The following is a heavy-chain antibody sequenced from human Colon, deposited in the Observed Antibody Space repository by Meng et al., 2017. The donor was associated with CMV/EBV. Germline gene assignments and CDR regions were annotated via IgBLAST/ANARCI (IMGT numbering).Heavy chain of an antibody. CDR2: IDTAGDT. V-gene: IGHV3-13*01. CDR1: GFTFSNHD. CDR3: VRCSSTSCYRGNWFDP. D-gene: IGHD2-2*01. Sequence: GGSLRLSCAASGFTFSNHDIHWVRQVPGDGLEWVTAIDTAGDTYYSASVKGRFTISRENAKNSLYLQMNSLRAEDTALYYCVRCSSTSCYRGNWFDPWGQGTLVTVSS. J-gene: IGHJ5*02.